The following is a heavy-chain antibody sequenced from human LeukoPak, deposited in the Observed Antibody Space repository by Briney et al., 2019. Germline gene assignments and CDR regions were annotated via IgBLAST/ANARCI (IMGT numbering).Heavy chain of an antibody. CDR2: IYPGDFDT. D-gene: IGHD6-6*01. J-gene: IGHJ4*02. Sequence: GESLKISCKGSGYSFTTHWIGWVRQMPGKGLEWMGIIYPGDFDTRYSPSFQGQVTISADKSITTAYLQWSSLKASDTALYYCARSYSSSSSFDYWGQGTLVTVSS. CDR1: GYSFTTHW. CDR3: ARSYSSSSSFDY. V-gene: IGHV5-51*01.